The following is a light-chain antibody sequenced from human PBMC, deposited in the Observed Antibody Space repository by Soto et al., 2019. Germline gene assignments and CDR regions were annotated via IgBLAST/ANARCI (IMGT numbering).Light chain of an antibody. Sequence: DIQMTQSPSTLSASVGDRVTITCRASQRISSWMAWYQQKPGKAPKLLIYKASSLESGVPSRFSGSGSGTEFTLTISSLQPDDFATYYCQQYDKYSTFGHGTKVDVK. J-gene: IGKJ1*01. CDR2: KAS. CDR1: QRISSW. V-gene: IGKV1-5*03. CDR3: QQYDKYST.